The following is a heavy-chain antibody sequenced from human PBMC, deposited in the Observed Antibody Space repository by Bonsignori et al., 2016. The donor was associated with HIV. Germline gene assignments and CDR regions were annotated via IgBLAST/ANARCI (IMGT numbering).Heavy chain of an antibody. V-gene: IGHV3-74*01. CDR2: INSDGTDT. D-gene: IGHD3-22*01. CDR1: GFTFTEYW. CDR3: ARGGFSHGFDI. J-gene: IGHJ3*02. Sequence: EVQLVESGGGLIQPGGSLRLSCAVSGFTFTEYWFHWVRQAPGKGLVWVSRINSDGTDTIYADSVKGRFTMSRDNPKNTLHLQMNSLRDEDTAVYYCARGGFSHGFDIWGQGTMVTVSS.